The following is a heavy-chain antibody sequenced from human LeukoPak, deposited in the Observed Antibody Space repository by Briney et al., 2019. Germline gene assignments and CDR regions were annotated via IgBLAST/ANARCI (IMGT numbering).Heavy chain of an antibody. V-gene: IGHV3-23*01. D-gene: IGHD4-11*01. CDR3: AKGVRVGHDYSNYVDY. CDR1: GFTFSSYA. J-gene: IGHJ4*02. CDR2: ITGSGTST. Sequence: GGSLRLSCAASGFTFSSYAMSWVRQAPGKGLEWVSAITGSGTSTYYADSVKGRFTISRDNSKNTLYLQMNSLRAEDTAVYYCAKGVRVGHDYSNYVDYWGQGTLVTVSS.